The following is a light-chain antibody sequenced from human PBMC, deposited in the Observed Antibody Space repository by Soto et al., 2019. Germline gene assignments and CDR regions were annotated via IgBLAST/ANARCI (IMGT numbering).Light chain of an antibody. J-gene: IGLJ1*01. CDR1: SSNIGSNY. V-gene: IGLV1-47*01. CDR2: RNN. Sequence: SVLTQPPSASGTPGQRVTIPCSGSSSNIGSNYVYWYQQLPGTAPKLLIYRNNQRPSGVPDRFSGSKSGTSASLAISGLRSEDEADYYCAAWDDSLRANYVFGTGTKVTVL. CDR3: AAWDDSLRANYV.